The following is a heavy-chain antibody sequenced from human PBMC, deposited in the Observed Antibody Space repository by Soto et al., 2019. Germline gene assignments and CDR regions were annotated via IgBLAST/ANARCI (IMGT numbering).Heavy chain of an antibody. J-gene: IGHJ6*02. CDR2: IIPIFGTA. CDR3: ARDKIPMVRGTSRGDYYYGMDV. CDR1: GGTFSSYA. D-gene: IGHD3-10*01. V-gene: IGHV1-69*01. Sequence: QVQLVQSGAEVKKPGSSVKVSCKASGGTFSSYAISWVRQAPGQGLEWMGGIIPIFGTANYAQKFQGRVTITADESTSTAYMELSSLRSEDTAVYYCARDKIPMVRGTSRGDYYYGMDVWGQGTTVTVAS.